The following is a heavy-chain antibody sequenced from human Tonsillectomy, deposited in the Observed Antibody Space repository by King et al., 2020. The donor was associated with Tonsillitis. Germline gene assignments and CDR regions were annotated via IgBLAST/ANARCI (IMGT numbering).Heavy chain of an antibody. CDR3: TRAHCGDGRCDWFDP. J-gene: IGHJ5*02. CDR2: MNPNSGNA. Sequence: VQLVESGAEVKKPGASVTVSCEASGYTFSNYDIMWMRQATGQGLEWVGWMNPNSGNAGSAQMFQGRVTMTRSTSITTAYMELSGLRSEDTAVYYCTRAHCGDGRCDWFDPWGQGTLVTVSS. V-gene: IGHV1-8*01. CDR1: GYTFSNYD. D-gene: IGHD2-15*01.